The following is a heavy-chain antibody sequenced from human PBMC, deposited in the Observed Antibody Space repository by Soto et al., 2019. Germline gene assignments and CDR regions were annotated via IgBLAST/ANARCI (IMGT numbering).Heavy chain of an antibody. CDR2: ISWDGGST. J-gene: IGHJ6*02. V-gene: IGHV3-43*01. D-gene: IGHD2-2*01. CDR1: GFTFDDYT. CDR3: AKDLRRYCSSSSCFPDYYYGMDV. Sequence: GGSLRLSCAASGFTFDDYTMHWVRQAPGTGLEWVSLISWDGGSTYYADSVKGRFTISRDNSKNSLYLQMNSLRTEDTALYYCAKDLRRYCSSSSCFPDYYYGMDVWGQGTTVTVSS.